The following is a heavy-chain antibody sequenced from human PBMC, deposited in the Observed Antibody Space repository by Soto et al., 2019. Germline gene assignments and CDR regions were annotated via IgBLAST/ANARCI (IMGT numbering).Heavy chain of an antibody. CDR3: AAYSGYCTNGACQGPIDP. CDR1: GFTFTSSA. J-gene: IGHJ5*02. CDR2: IVVGSGNT. V-gene: IGHV1-58*01. D-gene: IGHD2-8*01. Sequence: SVKVSCKAPGFTFTSSAVQWVRQARGQRLEWIGLIVVGSGNTNYAQKFQERVTITRDMSTSTAYMELSSLRSEDTAVYYCAAYSGYCTNGACQGPIDPWGQGTLVTVSS.